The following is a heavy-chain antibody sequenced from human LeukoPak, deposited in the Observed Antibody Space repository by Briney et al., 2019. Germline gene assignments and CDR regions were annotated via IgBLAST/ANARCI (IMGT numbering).Heavy chain of an antibody. D-gene: IGHD5-18*01. CDR1: GFTFSTYW. J-gene: IGHJ4*02. CDR3: ARGGYTYGR. Sequence: GGSLRLSCAASGFTFSTYWMSWVRQAPGKGLEWVANIKEDGSEKHYVDSVKGRFTISRDNAKNSLHLQMNSLRAEDTAIYYCARGGYTYGRWGQGTLVTVSS. CDR2: IKEDGSEK. V-gene: IGHV3-7*05.